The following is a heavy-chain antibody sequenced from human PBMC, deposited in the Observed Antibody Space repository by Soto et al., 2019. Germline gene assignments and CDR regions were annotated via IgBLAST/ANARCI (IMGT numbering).Heavy chain of an antibody. D-gene: IGHD3-22*01. CDR1: GGTFSSYA. V-gene: IGHV1-69*12. CDR2: IIPIFGTA. Sequence: QVQLVQSGAEVKKPGSSVKVSCKASGGTFSSYAISWVRQAPGQGLEWMGGIIPIFGTANYAQKFQGRVTITADESTSTAYMELSSLRSEDTAVYYCARSSGYREDYYYYGMDVWGQGTTVTVSS. CDR3: ARSSGYREDYYYYGMDV. J-gene: IGHJ6*02.